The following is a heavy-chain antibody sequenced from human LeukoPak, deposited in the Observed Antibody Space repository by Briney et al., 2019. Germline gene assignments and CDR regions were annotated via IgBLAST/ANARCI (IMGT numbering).Heavy chain of an antibody. Sequence: PGGSLRVSCAASGCTFSSYAMHWVRQAPGKGLEWVAVISYDGSNKYYADSVKGRFTISRDNSKNTLYLQMNSLRAEDTAVYYCAKAAYDSSGSWYYFDYWGQGTLVTVSS. V-gene: IGHV3-30*04. D-gene: IGHD3-22*01. J-gene: IGHJ4*02. CDR1: GCTFSSYA. CDR3: AKAAYDSSGSWYYFDY. CDR2: ISYDGSNK.